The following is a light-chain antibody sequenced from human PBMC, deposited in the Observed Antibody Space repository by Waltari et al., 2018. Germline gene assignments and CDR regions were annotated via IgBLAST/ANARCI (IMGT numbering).Light chain of an antibody. Sequence: SCRASQSFSRALAWYQQKPGQAPRLLIYGASTRATGIPDRFSCSGSGTDFSLTISRLEPDDFAVYYCQHYLRLPVTFGQGTTVEI. V-gene: IGKV3-20*01. CDR2: GAS. J-gene: IGKJ1*01. CDR1: QSFSRA. CDR3: QHYLRLPVT.